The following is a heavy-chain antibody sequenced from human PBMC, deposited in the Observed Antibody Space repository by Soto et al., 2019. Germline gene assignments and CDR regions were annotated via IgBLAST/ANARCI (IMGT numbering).Heavy chain of an antibody. Sequence: QVQLVQSGAEVKKPGASVKVSCKASGYTFSGYYLHGVRQAPGQGLEWMGCINPTSGDTNYAQKLQGSVTLTRDTSIRTAYMELSRLKSDDTAGYYCASGSSSDYWGQGALVTVSS. CDR2: INPTSGDT. D-gene: IGHD1-26*01. J-gene: IGHJ4*02. CDR3: ASGSSSDY. CDR1: GYTFSGYY. V-gene: IGHV1-2*02.